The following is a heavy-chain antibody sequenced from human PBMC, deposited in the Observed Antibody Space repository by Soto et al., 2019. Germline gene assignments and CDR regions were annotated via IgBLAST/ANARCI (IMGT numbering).Heavy chain of an antibody. CDR2: IYSGGST. V-gene: IGHV3-66*01. CDR3: ARDRDATSYRSWYFQH. Sequence: GGSLRLSCAASGFTVSSNYMSWVRQAPGKGLEWVSVIYSGGSTYYADSVKGRFTISRDNSKNTLYLQMNSLRAEDTAVYYCARDRDATSYRSWYFQHWGQGTLVTVSS. CDR1: GFTVSSNY. J-gene: IGHJ1*01. D-gene: IGHD6-13*01.